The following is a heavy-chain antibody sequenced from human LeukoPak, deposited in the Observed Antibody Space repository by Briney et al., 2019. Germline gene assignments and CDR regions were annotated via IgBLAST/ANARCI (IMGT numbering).Heavy chain of an antibody. CDR2: ISAYNGNT. CDR1: GYTFTSYG. J-gene: IGHJ4*02. CDR3: ARDGYGDYWGALVY. D-gene: IGHD4-17*01. V-gene: IGHV1-18*01. Sequence: ASVKVSCKASGYTFTSYGVNWVRQAPGQGLEWMGWISAYNGNTNYAQKVQGRVTMTTDTSTSTAYMELRSLRSDGTAVYYCARDGYGDYWGALVYWGQGTLVTVSS.